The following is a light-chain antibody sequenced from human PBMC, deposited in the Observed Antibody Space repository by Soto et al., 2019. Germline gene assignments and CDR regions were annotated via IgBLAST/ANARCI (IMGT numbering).Light chain of an antibody. CDR1: SSDVGGYNY. CDR2: DEK. Sequence: QSVLTPPASVSGSPGQSITIACTGTSSDVGGYNYVSWYQHHPGKAPKLMNFDEKNRPSGVSNRFSGSKSGFTASLTISGLQLEDEADYYCSSYTTSNTRQIVFGTGTRSPS. CDR3: SSYTTSNTRQIV. J-gene: IGLJ1*01. V-gene: IGLV2-14*03.